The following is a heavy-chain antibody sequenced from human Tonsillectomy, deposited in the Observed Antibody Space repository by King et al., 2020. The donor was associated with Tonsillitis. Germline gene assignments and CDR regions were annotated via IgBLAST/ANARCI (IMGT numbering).Heavy chain of an antibody. D-gene: IGHD1-1*01. CDR3: ARVKARPGTWTYYFDS. CDR2: IKHYGTEI. J-gene: IGHJ4*02. CDR1: GFTFYTHW. V-gene: IGHV3-7*01. Sequence: VQLVESGGGLVQPGGSLRLSCAASGFTFYTHWMTWVRQAPGKGLEWVANIKHYGTEIYYVDSVKGRFTISRDNAKNSLYLQMNSLRVEDTAVYYCARVKARPGTWTYYFDSWGRGTLVTVSS.